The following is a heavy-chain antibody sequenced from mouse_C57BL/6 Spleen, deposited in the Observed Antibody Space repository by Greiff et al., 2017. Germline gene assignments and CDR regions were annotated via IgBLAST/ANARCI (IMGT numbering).Heavy chain of an antibody. D-gene: IGHD2-5*01. J-gene: IGHJ2*01. V-gene: IGHV7-3*01. CDR2: IRNKANGYTT. CDR1: GFTFTDYY. CDR3: ARSLYSNWSFDY. Sequence: EVKVVESGGGLVQPGGSLSLSCAASGFTFTDYYMSWVRQPPGKALEWLGFIRNKANGYTTEYSASVKGRFTISRDNSQSILYLQMNALRAEDSATYYCARSLYSNWSFDYWGQGTTLTVSS.